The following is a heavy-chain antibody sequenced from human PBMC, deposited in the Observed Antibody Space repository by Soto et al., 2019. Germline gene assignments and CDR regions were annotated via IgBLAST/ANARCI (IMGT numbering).Heavy chain of an antibody. J-gene: IGHJ4*02. CDR3: AHSRNLITEDAQVGDFDY. CDR2: IYWADDE. V-gene: IGHV2-5*02. D-gene: IGHD3-10*01. Sequence: QISLKESGPTLVKPTQTLKLTCSFSGFSLTTDGEGVGWVRQPPGEALEWLALIYWADDERYSPSLKTRLTITKEPSKNQVVLIMTNMDPVDTATYYCAHSRNLITEDAQVGDFDYWGQGTLVTVSS. CDR1: GFSLTTDGEG.